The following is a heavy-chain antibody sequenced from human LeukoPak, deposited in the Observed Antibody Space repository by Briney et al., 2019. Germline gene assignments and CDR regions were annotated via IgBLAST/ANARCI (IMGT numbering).Heavy chain of an antibody. Sequence: SETLSLTCTVSGGSISSYYWSWIRQPPGKGLEWIGYIFYSGSTNYNPSLKSRVTISVDTSKNQFSLKLSSVTAADTAVYYRARGGSSSSDEYFDYWGQGTLVTVSS. D-gene: IGHD6-6*01. J-gene: IGHJ4*02. CDR3: ARGGSSSSDEYFDY. CDR2: IFYSGST. CDR1: GGSISSYY. V-gene: IGHV4-59*12.